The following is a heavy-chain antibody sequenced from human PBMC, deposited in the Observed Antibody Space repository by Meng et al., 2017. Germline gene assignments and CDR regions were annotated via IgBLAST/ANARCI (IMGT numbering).Heavy chain of an antibody. J-gene: IGHJ3*02. CDR2: ISYDRSNK. CDR1: GFTFSSYA. Sequence: GESLKISCAASGFTFSSYAMHWVRQAPGKGLEWVAVISYDRSNKYYADSVKGRFTISRDNSKNTLYLQMNSLRAEDTAVYYCARDPDYYDSSEDDAFDIWGQGTMVTVSS. D-gene: IGHD3-22*01. CDR3: ARDPDYYDSSEDDAFDI. V-gene: IGHV3-30*01.